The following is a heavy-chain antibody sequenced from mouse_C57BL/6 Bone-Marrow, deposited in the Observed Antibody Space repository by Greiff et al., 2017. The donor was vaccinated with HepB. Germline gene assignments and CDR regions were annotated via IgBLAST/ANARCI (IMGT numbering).Heavy chain of an antibody. V-gene: IGHV1-63*01. CDR2: IYPGGGYT. CDR1: GYTFTNYW. D-gene: IGHD2-4*01. Sequence: QVQLQQSGAELVRPGTSVKMSCKASGYTFTNYWIGWAKQRPGHGLEWIGDIYPGGGYTNYNEKFKGKATLNADKSSSTAYMQFSSLTSEDSAIYYCARGGYYDPWYFDVWGTGTTVTVSS. J-gene: IGHJ1*03. CDR3: ARGGYYDPWYFDV.